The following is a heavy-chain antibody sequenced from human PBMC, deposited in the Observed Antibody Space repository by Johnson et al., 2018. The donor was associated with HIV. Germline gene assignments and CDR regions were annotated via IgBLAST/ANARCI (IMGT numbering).Heavy chain of an antibody. CDR3: ARDTDIVVVPARGDAFDI. D-gene: IGHD2-2*01. CDR1: GFTFSSYA. CDR2: ISYDGSNK. Sequence: VQLVESGGGVVQPGGSLRLSCAASGFTFSSYAMHWVRQAPGKGLEWVAVISYDGSNKYYADSVKGRFTISRDNSKNTLYLQMNSLRAEDTAVYYCARDTDIVVVPARGDAFDIWGQGTMVTVSS. J-gene: IGHJ3*02. V-gene: IGHV3-30*04.